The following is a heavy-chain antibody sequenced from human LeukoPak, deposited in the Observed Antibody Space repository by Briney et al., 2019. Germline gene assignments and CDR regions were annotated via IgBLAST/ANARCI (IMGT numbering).Heavy chain of an antibody. D-gene: IGHD4-23*01. CDR1: GYSISSGYY. V-gene: IGHV4-38-2*01. CDR3: ARLYYGGITYYYYYMDV. Sequence: SETLSLTCAVSGYSISSGYYWGWIRQPPRKGLEWNGSIYHSGSTYYNPSLKSRVTISVDTSKNQFSLKLSSVTAADTAVYYCARLYYGGITYYYYYMDVWGKGTTVTVSS. CDR2: IYHSGST. J-gene: IGHJ6*03.